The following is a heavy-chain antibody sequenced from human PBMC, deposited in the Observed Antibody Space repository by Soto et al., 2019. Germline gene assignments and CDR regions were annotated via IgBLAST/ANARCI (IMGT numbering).Heavy chain of an antibody. Sequence: EVQLLESGGGLVQPGGSLRLSCAASGFTFSNYDMSWVRQAPGKGLEWVSTIRGGGGRIYYAGSVKGRFTMSRDNTKNTLNMQMNSLRAEDTAVYYCAKRPASLVCFDYWGQGTLVTVSS. CDR3: AKRPASLVCFDY. CDR2: IRGGGGRI. CDR1: GFTFSNYD. V-gene: IGHV3-23*01. D-gene: IGHD2-15*01. J-gene: IGHJ4*02.